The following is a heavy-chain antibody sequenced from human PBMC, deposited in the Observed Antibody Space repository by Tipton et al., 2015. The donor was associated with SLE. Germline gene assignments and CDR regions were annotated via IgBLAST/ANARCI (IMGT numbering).Heavy chain of an antibody. CDR3: ARDGAMIVPRGSFDI. Sequence: TLSLTCTVSGGSISSYYWSWIRQPPGKGLEWFGYIYTSGSTNYNPSLKSRVTISVDTSKNQFSLKLSSVTAADTAVYYCARDGAMIVPRGSFDIWGQGTMVTVSS. CDR1: GGSISSYY. J-gene: IGHJ3*02. D-gene: IGHD3-22*01. V-gene: IGHV4-4*08. CDR2: IYTSGST.